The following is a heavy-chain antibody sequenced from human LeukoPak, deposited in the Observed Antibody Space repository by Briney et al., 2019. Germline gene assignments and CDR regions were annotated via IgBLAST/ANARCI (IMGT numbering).Heavy chain of an antibody. J-gene: IGHJ4*02. Sequence: PSETLSLTCTVSGGSVNGYYWSWLRQPPGKGLEWIGYIYDTETTNYNPSLRGRVTLSLDTSMNQFSLKMSSVTVADTAVYYCARSDSVTALDYWGQGTLVTVSS. D-gene: IGHD5-18*01. CDR3: ARSDSVTALDY. CDR2: IYDTETT. CDR1: GGSVNGYY. V-gene: IGHV4-59*02.